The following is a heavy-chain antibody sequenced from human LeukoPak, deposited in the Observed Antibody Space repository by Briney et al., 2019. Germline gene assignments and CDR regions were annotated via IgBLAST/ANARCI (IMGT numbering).Heavy chain of an antibody. Sequence: SGPTLVNPTQTLTLTCTFSGFSLTTSDVGVGWFRQPPGEALEWLALTYGSDEKHRRPPPKDRLSITKDTSKNQVVLIMTNMDPVDTATYYCVHYLVTGDRGFDSWGQGILVTVSS. CDR3: VHYLVTGDRGFDS. D-gene: IGHD7-27*01. CDR2: TYGSDEK. V-gene: IGHV2-5*01. J-gene: IGHJ4*02. CDR1: GFSLTTSDVG.